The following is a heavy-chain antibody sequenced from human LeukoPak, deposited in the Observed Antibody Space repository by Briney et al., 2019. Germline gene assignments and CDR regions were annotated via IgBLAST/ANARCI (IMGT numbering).Heavy chain of an antibody. V-gene: IGHV1-2*02. CDR1: GYTFTGYY. D-gene: IGHD2-21*02. J-gene: IGHJ4*02. CDR3: ARGRGHGDCPDY. CDR2: INPNSGGT. Sequence: ASVKVSCKASGYTFTGYYMHWVRQAPGQGLEWMGWINPNSGGTNYAQKFQGRVTMTRNTSISTAYMELSSLRSEDTAVYYCARGRGHGDCPDYWGQGTLVTVSS.